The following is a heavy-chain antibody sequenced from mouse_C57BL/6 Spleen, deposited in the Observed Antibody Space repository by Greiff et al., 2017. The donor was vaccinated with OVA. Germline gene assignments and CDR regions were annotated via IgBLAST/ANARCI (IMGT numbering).Heavy chain of an antibody. D-gene: IGHD1-1*01. V-gene: IGHV1-80*01. Sequence: QVQLKESGAELVKPGASVKISCKASGYAFSSYWMNWVKQRPGKGLEWIGQIYPGDGDTNYNGKFKGKATLTADKSSSTAYMQLSSLTSEDSAVYFCAREGLLRYYFDYWGQGTTLTVSS. CDR2: IYPGDGDT. CDR1: GYAFSSYW. J-gene: IGHJ2*01. CDR3: AREGLLRYYFDY.